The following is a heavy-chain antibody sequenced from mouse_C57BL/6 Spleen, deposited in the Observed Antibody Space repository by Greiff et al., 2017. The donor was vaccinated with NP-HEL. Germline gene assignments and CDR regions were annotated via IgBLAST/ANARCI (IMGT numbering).Heavy chain of an antibody. CDR2: IRLKSDNYAT. J-gene: IGHJ2*01. CDR3: TDGKTGTMDY. Sequence: EVKLVESGGGLVQPGGSMKLSCVASGFTFSNYWMNWVRHSPEKGLEWVAQIRLKSDNYATHYAESVKGRFTISRDDSKSSVYLQMNNLRAEDTGIYYCTDGKTGTMDYWGQGTTLTVSS. D-gene: IGHD4-1*01. CDR1: GFTFSNYW. V-gene: IGHV6-3*01.